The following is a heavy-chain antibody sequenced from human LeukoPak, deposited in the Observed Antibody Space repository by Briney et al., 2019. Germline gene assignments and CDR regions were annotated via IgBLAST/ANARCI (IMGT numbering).Heavy chain of an antibody. CDR2: ISSSSSI. D-gene: IGHD3-22*01. CDR3: ARGRSYYDSSAWGDYYYYMDF. V-gene: IGHV3-48*03. CDR1: GFTFSSYE. J-gene: IGHJ6*03. Sequence: GGSLRLSCAASGFTFSSYEMNWVRQAPGKGLEWVSFISSSSSIYYADSVKDRFTISRDNAKNSLYLQMNSLRAEDTAVYFCARGRSYYDSSAWGDYYYYMDFWGKGTTVTISS.